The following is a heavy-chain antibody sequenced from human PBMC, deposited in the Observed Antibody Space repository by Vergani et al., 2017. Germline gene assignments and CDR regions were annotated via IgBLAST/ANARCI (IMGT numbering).Heavy chain of an antibody. Sequence: QVQLVESGGGVVQPGRSLRLSCAASGFTFSSYAMHWVRQAPGKGLEWVAVISYDGSNKYYADSVKGRFTISRDNSKNTLYLQMNSLRAEDTAVYYCARDIGRPRPTLDYWGQGTLVTVSS. CDR2: ISYDGSNK. CDR3: ARDIGRPRPTLDY. V-gene: IGHV3-30-3*01. D-gene: IGHD2-15*01. J-gene: IGHJ4*02. CDR1: GFTFSSYA.